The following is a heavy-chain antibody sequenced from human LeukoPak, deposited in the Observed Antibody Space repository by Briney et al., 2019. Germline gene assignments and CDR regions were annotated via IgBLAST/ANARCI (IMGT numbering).Heavy chain of an antibody. J-gene: IGHJ5*02. CDR1: GYTFNSYG. D-gene: IGHD6-13*01. Sequence: GASVKVSCKASGYTFNSYGISWVRQAPGQGLEWMGWISAYNGNTNYAQKLQGRVTMTTDTSTSTAYMELRSLRSDDTAVYYCARRTKIAAAGTPDWFDPWGQGTLVTVSS. V-gene: IGHV1-18*04. CDR2: ISAYNGNT. CDR3: ARRTKIAAAGTPDWFDP.